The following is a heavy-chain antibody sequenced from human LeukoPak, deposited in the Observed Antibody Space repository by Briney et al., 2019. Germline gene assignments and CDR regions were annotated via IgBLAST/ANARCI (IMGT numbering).Heavy chain of an antibody. CDR2: IYYSGST. CDR1: GGSISSYY. V-gene: IGHV4-59*05. CDR3: ARGPRTGLFDY. Sequence: SETLSLTCTVSGGSISSYYWSWIRQPPGKGLEWIGSIYYSGSTYYNPSLKSRVTISVDTSKNQFSLKLSSVTAADTAVYYCARGPRTGLFDYWGQGTLVTVSS. J-gene: IGHJ4*02.